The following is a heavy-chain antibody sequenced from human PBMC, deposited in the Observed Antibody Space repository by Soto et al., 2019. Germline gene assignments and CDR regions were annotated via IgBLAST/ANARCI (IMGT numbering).Heavy chain of an antibody. D-gene: IGHD1-26*01. CDR2: IYDSGST. V-gene: IGHV4-61*01. J-gene: IGHJ4*02. CDR3: ARDYRD. CDR1: GGSVSSGSYY. Sequence: QVQLQESGPGLVKPSETLSLTCTVSGGSVSSGSYYWSWIRQPPGKGLEWIGYIYDSGSTNYNPSLKSRVTITVDTSKNQFSLKLSSVTAADTAVYYCARDYRDWGQGTLVTVSS.